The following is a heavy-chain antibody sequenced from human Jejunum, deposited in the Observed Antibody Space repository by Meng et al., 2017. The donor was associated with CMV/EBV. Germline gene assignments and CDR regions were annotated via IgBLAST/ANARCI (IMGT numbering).Heavy chain of an antibody. J-gene: IGHJ4*02. CDR3: VKALGVASTF. Sequence: VSCKDYGYNVTGFYIHWVRQAPGPGLEWMGRINTHSGDANYAQKFQGRVTMTRDTSISTAYLDLSRLKSDDTAVYYCVKALGVASTFWGQGTLVTVSS. CDR2: INTHSGDA. D-gene: IGHD5-12*01. CDR1: GYNVTGFY. V-gene: IGHV1-2*06.